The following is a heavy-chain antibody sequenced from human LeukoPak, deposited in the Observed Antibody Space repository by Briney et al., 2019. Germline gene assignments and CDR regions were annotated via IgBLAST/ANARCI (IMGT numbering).Heavy chain of an antibody. CDR3: ARHGVTIADY. CDR1: GGSISSYY. Sequence: KPSKTLSPTCTVSGGSISSYYWSWIRQPPGKGLEWIGYIYTSGSTNYNPSLKSRVTISVDTSKNQFSLKLSSVTAADTAVYYCARHGVTIADYWGQGTLVTVSS. CDR2: IYTSGST. D-gene: IGHD3-10*01. J-gene: IGHJ4*02. V-gene: IGHV4-4*09.